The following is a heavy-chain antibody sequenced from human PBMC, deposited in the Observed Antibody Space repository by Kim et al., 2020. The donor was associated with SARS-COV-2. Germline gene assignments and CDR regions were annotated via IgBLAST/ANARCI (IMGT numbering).Heavy chain of an antibody. D-gene: IGHD3-9*01. CDR1: GFTFSSYS. CDR2: ISSSSSYI. CDR3: ARYDILTCSYYYYGMEV. V-gene: IGHV3-21*01. J-gene: IGHJ6*02. Sequence: GGSLRLSCAASGFTFSSYSMNWVRQAPGKGLEWVSSISSSSSYIYYADSVKGRFTISRDNAKNSLYLQMNSLRAEDTAVYYCARYDILTCSYYYYGMEVWGQGTTVTVSS.